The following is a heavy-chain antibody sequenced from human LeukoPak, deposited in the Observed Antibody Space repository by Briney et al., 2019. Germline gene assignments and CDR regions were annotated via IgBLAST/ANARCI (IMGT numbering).Heavy chain of an antibody. D-gene: IGHD1-26*01. V-gene: IGHV4-34*01. J-gene: IGHJ3*02. CDR2: INHSGST. CDR1: GGPFSGYY. Sequence: SSETLSLTCAVYGGPFSGYYWSWIRQPPGKGLEWIGEINHSGSTNCNPSLKSRVTISVDTSKNQFSLKLSSVTAADTAVYYCASGGSYNAFDIWGQGTMVTVSS. CDR3: ASGGSYNAFDI.